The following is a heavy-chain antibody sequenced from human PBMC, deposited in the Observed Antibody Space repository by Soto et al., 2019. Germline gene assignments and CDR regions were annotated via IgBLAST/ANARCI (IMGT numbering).Heavy chain of an antibody. CDR3: ASSSGNNYGVGTNYYFDY. D-gene: IGHD1-26*01. Sequence: QVQLVQSGAEVKKPGSSVKVSCKTSGGTFSTYSIVWVRQAPGEGLEWMGGIIPIFGTANYAQKFQDRVTIIADKSTNTAFMELSSLKSEDTAMYYCASSSGNNYGVGTNYYFDYWGQGTLVTVSS. CDR2: IIPIFGTA. V-gene: IGHV1-69*06. CDR1: GGTFSTYS. J-gene: IGHJ4*02.